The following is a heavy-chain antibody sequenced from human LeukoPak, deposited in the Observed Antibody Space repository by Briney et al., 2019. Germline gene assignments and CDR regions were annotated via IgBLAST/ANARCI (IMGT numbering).Heavy chain of an antibody. V-gene: IGHV3-48*03. CDR3: AREGALTVTKDAFDI. CDR2: ISSSGSTI. CDR1: GFTFSSYE. D-gene: IGHD4-17*01. Sequence: GGSLRLSCAASGFTFSSYEMNWVRQAPGKGLEWVSYISSSGSTIYYADSVKGRFTISRDNAKNSLYLQMNSLRAEDTAVYYCAREGALTVTKDAFDIWGQGTMVTVSS. J-gene: IGHJ3*02.